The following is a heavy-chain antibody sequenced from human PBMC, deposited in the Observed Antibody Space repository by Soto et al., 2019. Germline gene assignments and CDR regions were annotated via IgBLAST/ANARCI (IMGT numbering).Heavy chain of an antibody. J-gene: IGHJ3*02. CDR3: TTRRAYDFWSGPEANDDAFDI. Sequence: PGGSLRLSCAASGFTFSNAWMNWVRQAPGEGLEWVGRIKSKTDGGTTDYAAPVKGRFTISRDDSKNTLYLQMNSLKTEDTAVYYCTTRRAYDFWSGPEANDDAFDIWGQGTLVTVSS. V-gene: IGHV3-15*07. CDR1: GFTFSNAW. D-gene: IGHD3-3*01. CDR2: IKSKTDGGTT.